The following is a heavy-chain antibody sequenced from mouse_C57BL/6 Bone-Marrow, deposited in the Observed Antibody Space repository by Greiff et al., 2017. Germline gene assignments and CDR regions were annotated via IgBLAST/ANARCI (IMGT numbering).Heavy chain of an antibody. D-gene: IGHD2-4*01. CDR1: GYTFNSYW. CDR3: AMTMTTAYCFEY. Sequence: QVQLQQPGAELVKPGASVKVSCKASGYTFNSYWMHWVKQRPGQGLEWIGRIHPSDSDTNYNQKFKGKAPLTVDNSSSTAYLQLSSLTAEDSAVYYCAMTMTTAYCFEYWGQGTMLTVSS. V-gene: IGHV1-74*01. J-gene: IGHJ2*01. CDR2: IHPSDSDT.